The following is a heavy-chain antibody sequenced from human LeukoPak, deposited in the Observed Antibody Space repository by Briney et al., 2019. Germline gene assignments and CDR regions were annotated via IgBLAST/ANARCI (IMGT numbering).Heavy chain of an antibody. J-gene: IGHJ3*02. CDR2: ISNDGSNK. V-gene: IGHV3-30*18. Sequence: GGSLRLSCAASGFTFSSYGMHWVRQAPGKGLEWVAFISNDGSNKYYADSVKGRFTLSRDNSKNTLSLQMNSLRVEDMAVYYCAKVLGVHGYSYGYDAFHIWGQGTMVTVSS. CDR1: GFTFSSYG. CDR3: AKVLGVHGYSYGYDAFHI. D-gene: IGHD5-18*01.